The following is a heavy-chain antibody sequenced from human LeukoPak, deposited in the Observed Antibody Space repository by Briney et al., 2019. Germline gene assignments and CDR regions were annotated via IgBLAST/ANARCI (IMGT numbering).Heavy chain of an antibody. CDR2: ISSVGST. J-gene: IGHJ4*02. CDR3: TTSMATNPA. V-gene: IGHV3-53*01. Sequence: PGGSLRLSCAASGFTVSSNYMSWVRQAPGKGLEWVSLISSVGSTYYADSVKGRFTISRDDSKNTVYLQMNSLKTEDTAVYYCTTSMATNPAWGQGTLVTVSP. CDR1: GFTVSSNY. D-gene: IGHD5-24*01.